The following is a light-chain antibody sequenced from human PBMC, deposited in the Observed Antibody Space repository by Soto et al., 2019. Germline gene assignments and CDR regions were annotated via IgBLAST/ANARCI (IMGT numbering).Light chain of an antibody. Sequence: PGEGVTLSCRASQSVSSSYLTWYQQKPGQAPRLLIYGASTRATSIPARFSGSGSGTDFTLTISSLQPEDFAVYYCQQDYNLPPWTFGQGTKVEIK. J-gene: IGKJ1*01. CDR2: GAS. CDR1: QSVSSSY. V-gene: IGKV3D-7*01. CDR3: QQDYNLPPWT.